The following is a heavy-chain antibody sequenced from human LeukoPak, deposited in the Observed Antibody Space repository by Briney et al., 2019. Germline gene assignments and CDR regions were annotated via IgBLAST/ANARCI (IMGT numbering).Heavy chain of an antibody. Sequence: SETLSLTCAVSGGSISSSNWWSWVRQPPGKGLEWIGEIYHSGSTNYNPSLKSRVTISVDKSKNQFSLKLGSVTAADTAVYYCARVWFGELPHFDYWGQGTLVTVPS. V-gene: IGHV4-4*02. CDR3: ARVWFGELPHFDY. CDR1: GGSISSSNW. CDR2: IYHSGST. J-gene: IGHJ4*02. D-gene: IGHD3-10*01.